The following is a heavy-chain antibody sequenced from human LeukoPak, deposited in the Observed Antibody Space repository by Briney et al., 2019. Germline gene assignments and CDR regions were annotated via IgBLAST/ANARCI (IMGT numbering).Heavy chain of an antibody. V-gene: IGHV5-51*01. CDR3: ARGRHTNNKVESFDV. Sequence: GESLKISCKGSGYSFPNYWIGWVRQMPGKGLEWMGVIYPDDSDSRYSPSFQGQVTISADKSISTAYLQWSSLKASDSAIFYCARGRHTNNKVESFDVWGQGTLVTVSS. CDR1: GYSFPNYW. CDR2: IYPDDSDS. D-gene: IGHD1/OR15-1a*01. J-gene: IGHJ3*01.